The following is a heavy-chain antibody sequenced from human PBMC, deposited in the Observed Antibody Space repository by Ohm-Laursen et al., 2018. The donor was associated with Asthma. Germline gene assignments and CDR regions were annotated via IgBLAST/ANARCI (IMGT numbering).Heavy chain of an antibody. J-gene: IGHJ6*02. Sequence: SLRLSCAASGFAFSDYYMDWVRQAPGKGLEWLSYISPSGGDISYADSVKGRFTISRDNAKNSLYLQMNSLRAEDTAVYYCARVSIRFLEWLSVKDYYYYGMDVWGQGTTVTVSS. CDR1: GFAFSDYY. D-gene: IGHD3-3*01. CDR3: ARVSIRFLEWLSVKDYYYYGMDV. V-gene: IGHV3-11*04. CDR2: ISPSGGDI.